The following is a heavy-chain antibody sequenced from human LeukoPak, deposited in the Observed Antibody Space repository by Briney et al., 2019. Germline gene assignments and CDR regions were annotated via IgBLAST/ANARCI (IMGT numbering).Heavy chain of an antibody. CDR3: ARGQPHDYGDYGANFDY. CDR1: GFTFTNYG. CDR2: IQFDGSSG. Sequence: GGSLRLSCAASGFTFTNYGMHWVRQAPGKGLEWVAFIQFDGSSGYYVDSVKGRFTVSRDNAKNSLYLQMNSLRAEDTAVYYCARGQPHDYGDYGANFDYWGQGTLVTVSS. V-gene: IGHV3-30*02. D-gene: IGHD4-17*01. J-gene: IGHJ4*02.